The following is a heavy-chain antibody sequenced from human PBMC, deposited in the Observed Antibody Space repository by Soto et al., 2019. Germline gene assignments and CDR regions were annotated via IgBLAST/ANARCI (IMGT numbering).Heavy chain of an antibody. CDR2: ISYDGSNK. D-gene: IGHD5-18*01. J-gene: IGHJ6*02. CDR3: SRGQSTRETAMAYGMDV. Sequence: QLQLVESVGGVVQPGRSLRLSCAASGFTFSSYAMHWVRQAPGKGLEWVAVISYDGSNKYYADSVKGRFTISRDNSKNTLYLQMNSMRDEDTAVYYCSRGQSTRETAMAYGMDVWGQGTTCTVSS. CDR1: GFTFSSYA. V-gene: IGHV3-30-3*01.